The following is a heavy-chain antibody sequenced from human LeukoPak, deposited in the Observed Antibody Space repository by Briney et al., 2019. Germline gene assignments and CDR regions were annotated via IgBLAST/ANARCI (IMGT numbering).Heavy chain of an antibody. V-gene: IGHV4-34*01. J-gene: IGHJ4*02. CDR1: GGSFSGYY. CDR3: ARAYSIAAAGTGFHY. Sequence: SETLSLTCAVYGGSFSGYYWSWIRQPPGKGLEWIGEINHSGSTNYNPSLKSRVTISVDTSKNQFSLKLSSVTAADTAVYYCARAYSIAAAGTGFHYWGQGPLVTVSS. CDR2: INHSGST. D-gene: IGHD6-13*01.